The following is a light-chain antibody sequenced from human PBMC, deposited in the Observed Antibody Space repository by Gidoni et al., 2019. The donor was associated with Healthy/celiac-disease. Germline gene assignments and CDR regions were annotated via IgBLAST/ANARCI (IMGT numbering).Light chain of an antibody. J-gene: IGKJ4*01. V-gene: IGKV1-39*01. Sequence: GDRVPITCRASQSISSYLNWYQQKPGKAPKLLIYAASSLQSGVPSRFSGSGSGTDFTLTISSLQPEDFATYYCQQSYSTPPVTFGGGTKVEIK. CDR2: AAS. CDR3: QQSYSTPPVT. CDR1: QSISSY.